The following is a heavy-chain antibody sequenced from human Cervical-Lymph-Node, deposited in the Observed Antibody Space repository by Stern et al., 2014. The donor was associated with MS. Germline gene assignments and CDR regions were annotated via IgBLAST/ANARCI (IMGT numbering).Heavy chain of an antibody. V-gene: IGHV1-69*01. CDR2: IIPTFASA. CDR3: ARGRRESSKWYPFDI. D-gene: IGHD6-13*01. J-gene: IGHJ3*02. Sequence: VQLVQSGAEVKKPGSSVKISCRASGDTFDNYATSWVRQAPGQRLEWMGGIIPTFASASYAQKFEGRVTITADVSTSTAYMELTSLKSEDTAIYYCARGRRESSKWYPFDIWGQGTMVTVSS. CDR1: GDTFDNYA.